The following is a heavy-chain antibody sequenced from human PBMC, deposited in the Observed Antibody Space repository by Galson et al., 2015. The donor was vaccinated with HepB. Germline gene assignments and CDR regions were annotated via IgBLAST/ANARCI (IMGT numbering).Heavy chain of an antibody. V-gene: IGHV3-30-3*01. J-gene: IGHJ4*02. D-gene: IGHD6-13*01. CDR2: ISYDGGNE. CDR1: GFSFSDYT. Sequence: SLRLSCAASGFSFSDYTMHWVRQAPGKGLEWVAVISYDGGNEYNADSVKGRFTVSRDNSKNTLYLQMNSLRPEDTAVYYCAWGYSSKWSPGDHWGQGTLVTVSS. CDR3: AWGYSSKWSPGDH.